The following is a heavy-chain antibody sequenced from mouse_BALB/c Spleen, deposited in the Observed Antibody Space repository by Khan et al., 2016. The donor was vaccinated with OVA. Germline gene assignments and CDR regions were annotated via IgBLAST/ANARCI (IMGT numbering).Heavy chain of an antibody. V-gene: IGHV5-9-3*01. J-gene: IGHJ1*01. D-gene: IGHD1-1*01. CDR3: ARPPITTVVATSYWFFDV. Sequence: EVELVESGGGLVKPGGSLKLSCAASGFTFSTYAMSWVRQTPEKRLEWVATISSDDTYTYNPDNLKGRFTTSRDNAKNTLYLQMSSLRSEDTAMYYCARPPITTVVATSYWFFDVWGAGTTVTVST. CDR1: GFTFSTYA. CDR2: ISSDDTYT.